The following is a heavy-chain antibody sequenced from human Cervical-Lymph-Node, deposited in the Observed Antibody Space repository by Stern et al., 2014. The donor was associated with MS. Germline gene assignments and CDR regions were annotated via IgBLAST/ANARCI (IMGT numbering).Heavy chain of an antibody. D-gene: IGHD6-13*01. CDR1: GGSISSHY. Sequence: QEQLVQSGPGLVKPSETLSLTCSVFGGSISSHYWSWIRQPPGKGLEWIGYIYYSGSTKYNPSLKSRVTISVDTAKNQFSLKLSSVTAADTAEYYCARGRIAAAGTLGTDAFEIWGQGTMVTASS. CDR3: ARGRIAAAGTLGTDAFEI. J-gene: IGHJ3*02. V-gene: IGHV4-59*11. CDR2: IYYSGST.